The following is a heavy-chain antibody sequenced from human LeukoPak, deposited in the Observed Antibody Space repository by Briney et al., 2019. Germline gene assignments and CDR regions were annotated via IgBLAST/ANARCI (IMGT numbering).Heavy chain of an antibody. CDR2: IYYSGTT. V-gene: IGHV4-59*08. CDR1: GGSSSGFY. D-gene: IGHD2-8*02. Sequence: PSETLSPTCALSGGSSSGFYWSWIRQPPGKGLEWIGDIYYSGTTNYNPALKSRVTISVDTSKNQFSLRLSSVTAADTAVYFGARHLWSMTSVAFEIWGQGTMVTVSS. CDR3: ARHLWSMTSVAFEI. J-gene: IGHJ3*02.